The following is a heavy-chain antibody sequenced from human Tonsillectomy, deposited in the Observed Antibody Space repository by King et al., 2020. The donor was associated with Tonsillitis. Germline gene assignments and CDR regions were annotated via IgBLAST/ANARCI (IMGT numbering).Heavy chain of an antibody. CDR1: GYTFSNYG. D-gene: IGHD2-15*01. Sequence: LQLVQSGAEVKKPGASVKVSCKPSGYTFSNYGLSWVRQAPGQGPEWMGWISTYNGLTKYAQNFQDRLTMTTDPSTSTVYMELKSLRSDDTAVYYCTRDHLGATFDFWGQGTLVTVSS. V-gene: IGHV1-18*04. CDR2: ISTYNGLT. CDR3: TRDHLGATFDF. J-gene: IGHJ4*02.